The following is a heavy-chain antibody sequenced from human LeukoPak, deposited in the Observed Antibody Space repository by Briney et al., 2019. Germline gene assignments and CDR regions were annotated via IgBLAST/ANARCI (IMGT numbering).Heavy chain of an antibody. D-gene: IGHD6-19*01. CDR2: FDPEDGET. V-gene: IGHV1-24*01. Sequence: ASVKVSCKVSGYTLTELSMHWVRQAPGKGLERMGGFDPEDGETIYAQKFQGRVTMTEDTSTDTAYMELSSLRSEDTAVYYCATARTSSSGWYGQGGYWGQGTLVTVSS. CDR1: GYTLTELS. CDR3: ATARTSSSGWYGQGGY. J-gene: IGHJ4*02.